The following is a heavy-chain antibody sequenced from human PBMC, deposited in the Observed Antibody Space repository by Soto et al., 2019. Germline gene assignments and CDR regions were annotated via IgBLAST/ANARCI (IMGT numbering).Heavy chain of an antibody. J-gene: IGHJ4*02. CDR1: GFTFSSHW. CDR2: IKGDGSST. D-gene: IGHD1-26*01. CDR3: VRDGVGAPPLDY. Sequence: EVQLVESGGGLVQPGGSLRLSCAASGFTFSSHWMHWVRQAPGQGLLWVARIKGDGSSTDYADSVKGRFSISRDNAKNTVKLQMNRLRVEDTAVYYCVRDGVGAPPLDYWGQGALVTVSS. V-gene: IGHV3-74*01.